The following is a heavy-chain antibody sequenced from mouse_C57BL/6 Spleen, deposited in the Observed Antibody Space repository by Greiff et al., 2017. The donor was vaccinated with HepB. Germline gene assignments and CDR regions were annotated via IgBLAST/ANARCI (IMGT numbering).Heavy chain of an antibody. CDR2: IDPSDSET. V-gene: IGHV1-52*01. J-gene: IGHJ3*01. D-gene: IGHD2-2*01. CDR1: GYTFTSYW. Sequence: QVQLQQPGAELVRPGSSVKLSCKASGYTFTSYWMHWVKQRPIQGLEWIGNIDPSDSETHYNQKFKDKATLTVDKSSSTAYMPLSSLASEDSAVYYCGRRGGYDGTAFAYWGQGTLVTVSA. CDR3: GRRGGYDGTAFAY.